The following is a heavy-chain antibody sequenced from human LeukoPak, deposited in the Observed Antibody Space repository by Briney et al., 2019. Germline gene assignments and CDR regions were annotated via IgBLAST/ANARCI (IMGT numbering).Heavy chain of an antibody. J-gene: IGHJ3*02. V-gene: IGHV4-59*01. Sequence: SETLSLTCTVSGGSISSYHWSWIRQPPGKGLEWIGYIYYSGSTNYNPSLKSRVTISVDTSKNQFSLKLSSVTAADTAVYYCASGSYGVDAFDIWGQGTMVTVSS. CDR3: ASGSYGVDAFDI. CDR1: GGSISSYH. CDR2: IYYSGST. D-gene: IGHD1-26*01.